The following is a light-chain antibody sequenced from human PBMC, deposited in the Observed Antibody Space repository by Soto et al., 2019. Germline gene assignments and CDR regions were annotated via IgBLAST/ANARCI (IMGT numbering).Light chain of an antibody. CDR2: KAS. CDR3: QQYNSFLT. J-gene: IGKJ4*01. V-gene: IGKV1-5*03. CDR1: QTISSW. Sequence: DLQMTQSPSTLSASVGDRVTITCRASQTISSWVAWYQQKPGKAPKLLIHKASSLETGVPSRFSGSGSGTEFTLTISSLQPDDFATYYCQQYNSFLTFGGGTRVEIK.